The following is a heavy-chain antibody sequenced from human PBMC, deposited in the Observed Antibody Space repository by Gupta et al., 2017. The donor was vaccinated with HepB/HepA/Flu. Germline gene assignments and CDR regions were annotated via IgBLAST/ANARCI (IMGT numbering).Heavy chain of an antibody. CDR3: TTDPEGSWYGSDWFDP. Sequence: EVQLVESGGGLVKPGGSLRLSCAASGFTFSNAWMSWVRQAPGKGLEWVGRIKSKTDGGTTDYAAPVKGRFTISRDDSKNTLYLQMNSLKTEDTAVYYCTTDPEGSWYGSDWFDPWGQGTLVTVSS. V-gene: IGHV3-15*01. CDR1: GFTFSNAW. J-gene: IGHJ5*02. D-gene: IGHD6-13*01. CDR2: IKSKTDGGTT.